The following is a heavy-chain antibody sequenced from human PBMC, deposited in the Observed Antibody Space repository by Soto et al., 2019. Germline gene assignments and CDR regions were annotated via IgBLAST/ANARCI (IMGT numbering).Heavy chain of an antibody. J-gene: IGHJ4*02. CDR1: GGSISSDY. V-gene: IGHV4-59*08. Sequence: SETLSLTCTVSGGSISSDYWSWIRQPPGKGLEWIGYIYYSGSTNYNPSLKSRVTISVDTSKDQFSLKLSSVTAADTAVYYCARLRAVAGTGFDYWGQGTLVTVSS. D-gene: IGHD6-19*01. CDR2: IYYSGST. CDR3: ARLRAVAGTGFDY.